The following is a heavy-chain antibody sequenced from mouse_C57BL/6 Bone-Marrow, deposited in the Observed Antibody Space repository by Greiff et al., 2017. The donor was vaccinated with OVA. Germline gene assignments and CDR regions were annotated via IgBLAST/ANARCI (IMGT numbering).Heavy chain of an antibody. D-gene: IGHD1-1*01. V-gene: IGHV5-9*01. CDR1: GFTFSSYT. CDR3: ARPSITTLRYFDY. J-gene: IGHJ2*01. CDR2: ISGGGGNT. Sequence: EVKLMESGGGLVKPGGSLKLSCAASGFTFSSYTMSWVRQTPEKRLEWVATISGGGGNTYYPDSVKGRFTISRDNAKNTLYLQMSSLRSEDTALYYCARPSITTLRYFDYWGQGTTLTVSS.